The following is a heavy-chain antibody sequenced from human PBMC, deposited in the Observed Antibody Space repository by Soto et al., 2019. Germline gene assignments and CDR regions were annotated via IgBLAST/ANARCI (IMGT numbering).Heavy chain of an antibody. Sequence: GGSLRLSCAASGFTFSNAWMSWVRQAPGKGLEWVGRIKSKTDGGTTDYAAPVKGRFTISRDDSKNTLYLQMNSLKTEDTAVYYCTTDQGHIVGCTSCPRLPFDPWGQGTLVTVSS. V-gene: IGHV3-15*01. J-gene: IGHJ5*02. CDR2: IKSKTDGGTT. D-gene: IGHD2-2*01. CDR3: TTDQGHIVGCTSCPRLPFDP. CDR1: GFTFSNAW.